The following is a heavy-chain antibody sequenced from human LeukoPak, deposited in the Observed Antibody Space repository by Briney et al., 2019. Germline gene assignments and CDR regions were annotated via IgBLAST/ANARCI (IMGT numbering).Heavy chain of an antibody. V-gene: IGHV3-20*04. CDR1: GFNFDDYG. CDR2: VNSNGRSA. J-gene: IGHJ4*02. D-gene: IGHD2-21*02. Sequence: GGSLRLSCAASGFNFDDYGMTWVRQIPGKGLEWVAGVNSNGRSAGYAASVKGRFTISRDDSKNTLYLQMNSLRAEDTAVYYCAKGVGVVVTAPPFDYWGQGTLVTVSS. CDR3: AKGVGVVVTAPPFDY.